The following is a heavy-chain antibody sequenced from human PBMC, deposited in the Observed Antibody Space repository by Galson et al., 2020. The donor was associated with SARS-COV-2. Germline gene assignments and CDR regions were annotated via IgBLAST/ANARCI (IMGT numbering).Heavy chain of an antibody. V-gene: IGHV3-23*01. CDR3: AKDSGTRAGTFRGDY. Sequence: GESLKISCTASGFTLGNYAMNWVRQAPGKGLEWVSGISVNGGSTFYADSVKGRFTISRANSKNTLYLQLNSLRAEDTAVYYCAKDSGTRAGTFRGDYWGRGTLVTVSS. CDR1: GFTLGNYA. D-gene: IGHD3-10*01. CDR2: ISVNGGST. J-gene: IGHJ4*02.